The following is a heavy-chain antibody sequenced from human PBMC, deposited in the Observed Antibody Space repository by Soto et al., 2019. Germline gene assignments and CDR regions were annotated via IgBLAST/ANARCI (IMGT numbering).Heavy chain of an antibody. D-gene: IGHD2-21*02. V-gene: IGHV3-23*01. CDR2: ISARSDRT. Sequence: PGGSLRLSCVASGFTFSNYAVTWVRQAPGKGLDWVSVISARSDRTYYADSVEGRFTISRDNSKNTLYLQMNSLRAEDTAVYYCAKKRLMTAESRSFDSWGQGTLVTVSS. CDR1: GFTFSNYA. J-gene: IGHJ4*02. CDR3: AKKRLMTAESRSFDS.